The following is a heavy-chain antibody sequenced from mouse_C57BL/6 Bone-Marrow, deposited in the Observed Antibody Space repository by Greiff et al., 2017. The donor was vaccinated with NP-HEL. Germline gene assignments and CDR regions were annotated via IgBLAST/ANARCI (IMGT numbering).Heavy chain of an antibody. V-gene: IGHV1-26*01. D-gene: IGHD3-3*01. Sequence: EVQLQQSGPELVKPGASVKISCKASGYTFTDYYMNWVKQSHGKSLEWIGDINPNNGGTSYNQKFKGKATLTVDKSSSTAYMELRSLTSEDSAVYYCAMGDLAWFAYWGQGTLVTVSA. CDR3: AMGDLAWFAY. J-gene: IGHJ3*01. CDR1: GYTFTDYY. CDR2: INPNNGGT.